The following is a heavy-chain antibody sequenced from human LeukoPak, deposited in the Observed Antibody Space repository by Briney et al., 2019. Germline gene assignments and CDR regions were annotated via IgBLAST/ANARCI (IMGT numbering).Heavy chain of an antibody. Sequence: ASVKVSCKASGNTFSSYGISWVRQAPGQGLEWMGWISANDGRTNHAQKFQGRVTMTTDTSASTVHMEMRTLRSDDTAMYYCVRDYYGDYFDTFDIWGQGTMVTVSS. V-gene: IGHV1-18*01. CDR2: ISANDGRT. D-gene: IGHD4-17*01. J-gene: IGHJ3*02. CDR3: VRDYYGDYFDTFDI. CDR1: GNTFSSYG.